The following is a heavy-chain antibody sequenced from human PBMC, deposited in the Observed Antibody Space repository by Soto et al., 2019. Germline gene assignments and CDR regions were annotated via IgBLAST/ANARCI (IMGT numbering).Heavy chain of an antibody. CDR2: IYSGGTT. V-gene: IGHV3-53*01. CDR1: GFTVSNNY. J-gene: IGHJ4*02. D-gene: IGHD5-12*01. CDR3: ARSDGYPFDY. Sequence: EVQLVESGGGLIQPGGSLRLSCAASGFTVSNNYMSWVRQAPGKGLEWVSFIYSGGTTYYADSVKGRFTISRDNSENTVYLQMNSLRAEDTAVYYCARSDGYPFDYWGQGTLVTVSS.